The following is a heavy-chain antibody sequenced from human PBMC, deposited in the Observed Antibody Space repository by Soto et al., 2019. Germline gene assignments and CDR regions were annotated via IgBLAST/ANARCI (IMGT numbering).Heavy chain of an antibody. CDR2: INYSGSNI. V-gene: IGHV3-48*03. CDR3: ASEALCGADCYFFEY. Sequence: PGGSLRLSCAGSGFTFRNSEMFWVRQAPGKGLEWVSKINYSGSNIYYSKSAEGRFTISRDNAKNSLYLQMNSLTDEDTAIYFCASEALCGADCYFFEYWGPGTLVTVSS. CDR1: GFTFRNSE. J-gene: IGHJ4*02. D-gene: IGHD2-21*02.